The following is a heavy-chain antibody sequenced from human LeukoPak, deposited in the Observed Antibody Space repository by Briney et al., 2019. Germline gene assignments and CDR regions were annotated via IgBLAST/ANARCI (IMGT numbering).Heavy chain of an antibody. CDR2: INWNGGST. Sequence: GGSLRLSCAASGFTFSSYWMSWVRQAPGKGLEWVSGINWNGGSTGYADSVKGRFTISRDNAKNSLYLQMNSLRAEDTALYYCARDFDCSGGSCTDYWGQGTLVTVSS. V-gene: IGHV3-20*04. J-gene: IGHJ4*02. CDR3: ARDFDCSGGSCTDY. CDR1: GFTFSSYW. D-gene: IGHD2-15*01.